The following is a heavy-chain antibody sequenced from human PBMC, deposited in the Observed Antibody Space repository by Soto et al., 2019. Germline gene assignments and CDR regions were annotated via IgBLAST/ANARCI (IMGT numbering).Heavy chain of an antibody. CDR2: ISSSSSYI. D-gene: IGHD3-3*01. Sequence: GGSLRLSCAASGFTFSSYSMNWVRQAPGKGLEWVSSISSSSSYIYYADSVKGRFTISRDDAKNSLYLQMNSLRAEDTAVYYCERDHYDFWSYYGPYYYGMAVWGQGNTVTVSS. J-gene: IGHJ6*02. V-gene: IGHV3-21*01. CDR1: GFTFSSYS. CDR3: ERDHYDFWSYYGPYYYGMAV.